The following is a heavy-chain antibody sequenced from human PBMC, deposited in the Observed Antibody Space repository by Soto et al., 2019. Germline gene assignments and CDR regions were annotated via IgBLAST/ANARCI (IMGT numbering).Heavy chain of an antibody. V-gene: IGHV1-46*03. J-gene: IGHJ6*03. Sequence: ASVKVSCKASGYTFTSYYMHWVRQAPGQGLEWMGIINPSGGSTSYAQKFQGRDTMTRDTSTSTVYIEMSSLRSEKTVFYCCARGAVTVSDYYYYMDVWGKGTTVTVSS. CDR1: GYTFTSYY. D-gene: IGHD4-4*01. CDR2: INPSGGST. CDR3: ARGAVTVSDYYYYMDV.